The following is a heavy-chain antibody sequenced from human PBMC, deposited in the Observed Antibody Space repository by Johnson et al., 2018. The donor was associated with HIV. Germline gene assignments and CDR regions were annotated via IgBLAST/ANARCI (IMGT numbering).Heavy chain of an antibody. D-gene: IGHD4-23*01. V-gene: IGHV3-9*01. CDR3: ARERPGYGGHDAFDI. Sequence: VQLVESGGGLVQPGRSLRLSCAASGFIFDDYAMHWVRQAPGKGLEWVSGISWNGGRTGYADSVKGRFTISRDNPNKTLYLQMNSRRPEDSAGYHCARERPGYGGHDAFDICGQVPMVTVSS. J-gene: IGHJ3*02. CDR2: ISWNGGRT. CDR1: GFIFDDYA.